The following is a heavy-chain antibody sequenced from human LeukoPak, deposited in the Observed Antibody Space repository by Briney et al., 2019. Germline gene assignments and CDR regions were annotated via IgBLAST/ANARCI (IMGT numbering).Heavy chain of an antibody. J-gene: IGHJ6*03. V-gene: IGHV1-18*01. Sequence: ASVKVSCKASGYTFTSYGISWVRQAPGQGLEWMGWISAYNGNTNYAQKFQGRVTMTRDTSISTAYMELRRLRSDDTAVYYCARGHRYGFLSGNHYYYYMDVWGKGTSVTISS. CDR1: GYTFTSYG. D-gene: IGHD5-18*01. CDR2: ISAYNGNT. CDR3: ARGHRYGFLSGNHYYYYMDV.